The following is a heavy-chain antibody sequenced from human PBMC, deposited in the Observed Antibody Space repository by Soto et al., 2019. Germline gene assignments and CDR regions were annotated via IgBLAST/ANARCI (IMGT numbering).Heavy chain of an antibody. CDR3: ARDREDGSGTKYNWFDS. Sequence: QMQLVQSGAEVKKPGSSVKVSCKASGGTFGNLGISWLRQAPGQGLEWMGGTIPIFDTPHYAQKFRDRLTIPADATSTAYMELTSLSSEDTTTYYCARDREDGSGTKYNWFDSWGQGTLVTVSS. CDR1: GGTFGNLG. D-gene: IGHD3-10*01. J-gene: IGHJ5*01. V-gene: IGHV1-69*01. CDR2: TIPIFDTP.